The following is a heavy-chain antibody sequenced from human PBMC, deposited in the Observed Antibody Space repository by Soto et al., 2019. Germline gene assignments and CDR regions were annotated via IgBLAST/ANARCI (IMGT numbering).Heavy chain of an antibody. CDR2: IIPLFGTA. CDR1: GGSFRNTA. Sequence: QVQLVQSGAEVKKPGSSVKVSCKASGGSFRNTAFSWVRQAPGQGLEWMGGIIPLFGTANYAQKFQGRVTITADESMSAVYMELGSLRSEDTAVYYCARDREVGATQDYWGQGTLVTVSS. J-gene: IGHJ4*02. V-gene: IGHV1-69*01. D-gene: IGHD1-26*01. CDR3: ARDREVGATQDY.